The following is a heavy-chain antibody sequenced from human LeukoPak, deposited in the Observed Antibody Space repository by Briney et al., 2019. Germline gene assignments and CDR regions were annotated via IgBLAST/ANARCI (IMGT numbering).Heavy chain of an antibody. CDR1: GFTFDDYA. J-gene: IGHJ4*02. CDR2: ISSNGGST. D-gene: IGHD3-22*01. Sequence: PGGSLRLSCAASGFTFDDYAMHWVRQAPGKGLEYVSAISSNGGSTYYANSVKGRFTISRDNSKNTLYLQMGSLRAEDMAVYYCARDGLPPTQYYYDSSGSLGDWYFDYWGQGTLVTVSS. V-gene: IGHV3-64*01. CDR3: ARDGLPPTQYYYDSSGSLGDWYFDY.